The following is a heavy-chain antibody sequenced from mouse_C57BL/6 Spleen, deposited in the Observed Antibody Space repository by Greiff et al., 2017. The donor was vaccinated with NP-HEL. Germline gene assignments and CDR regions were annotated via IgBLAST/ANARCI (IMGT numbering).Heavy chain of an antibody. D-gene: IGHD2-3*01. CDR1: GYTFTSYT. CDR2: INPSRGYT. CDR3: ARDGTFAY. Sequence: QVQLTESGADLARPGASVSMSCKASGYTFTSYTMHWVPQRPGPGLEWLGYINPSRGYTKYNQKFTDKATLTADKSSSTAYMQLSSLTSEDSAVYYCARDGTFAYGGQGTLVTVSA. V-gene: IGHV1-4*01. J-gene: IGHJ3*01.